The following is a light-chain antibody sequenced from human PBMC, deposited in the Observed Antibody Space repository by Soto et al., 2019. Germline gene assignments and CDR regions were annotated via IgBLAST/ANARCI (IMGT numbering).Light chain of an antibody. V-gene: IGKV1-39*01. CDR1: QRISSY. J-gene: IGKJ5*01. CDR3: QQSYSPPRFT. CDR2: AAS. Sequence: DSQMTQSPSSLSASVGDRVTITCRASQRISSYLNWYQQKPGKAPKLLIYAASSLQSGVPSRFSGSGSGTDFTRTISTLHPEDFATYYCQQSYSPPRFTFGPGTRLEIK.